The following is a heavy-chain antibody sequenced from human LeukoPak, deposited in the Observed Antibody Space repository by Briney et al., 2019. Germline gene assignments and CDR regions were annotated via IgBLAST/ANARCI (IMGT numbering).Heavy chain of an antibody. D-gene: IGHD2-2*01. V-gene: IGHV4-34*01. J-gene: IGHJ6*02. Sequence: PSETLSVTCAVYGGSFSGYYWSWIRQPPGNGLEWIGEINHSGSTNYNPSLKSRVTISVDTSKNQFSLKLSSVTAADTAVYYCARNLVVPAAAIYYYYGMDVWGQGTTVTVSS. CDR1: GGSFSGYY. CDR3: ARNLVVPAAAIYYYYGMDV. CDR2: INHSGST.